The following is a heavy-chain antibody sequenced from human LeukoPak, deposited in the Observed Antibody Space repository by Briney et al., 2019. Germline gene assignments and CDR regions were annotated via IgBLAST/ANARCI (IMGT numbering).Heavy chain of an antibody. CDR2: FDPEDGET. D-gene: IGHD3-3*01. J-gene: IGHJ6*02. Sequence: ASVKVSCKVSGYTLTELSMHWVRQAPGKGLEWMGGFDPEDGETIYAQKFQGRVTMTEDTSTDTAYMELSSLRSEDTAVYYCAGGIVFRSYYDFWSGYPSYGMDVWGQGTTVTVSS. CDR3: AGGIVFRSYYDFWSGYPSYGMDV. V-gene: IGHV1-24*01. CDR1: GYTLTELS.